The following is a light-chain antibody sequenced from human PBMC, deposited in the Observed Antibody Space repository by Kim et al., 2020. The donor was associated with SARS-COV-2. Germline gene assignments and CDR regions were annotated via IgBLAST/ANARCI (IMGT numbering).Light chain of an antibody. CDR1: QSVNNNY. V-gene: IGKV3-20*01. J-gene: IGKJ1*01. Sequence: EIVLTQSPGTLSLSPGERATLSCRASQSVNNNYIAWYRQKAGQAPRLLIYSASSRTTGIPDRFSGSGSGTDFILTISRLEPEDFAVYYCQQHGNSPWSFGQGTKVDIK. CDR3: QQHGNSPWS. CDR2: SAS.